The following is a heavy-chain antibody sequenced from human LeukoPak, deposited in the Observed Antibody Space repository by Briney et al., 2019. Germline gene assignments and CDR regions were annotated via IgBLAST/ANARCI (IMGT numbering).Heavy chain of an antibody. D-gene: IGHD7-27*01. CDR1: GFTFSTYT. J-gene: IGHJ4*02. V-gene: IGHV3-23*01. CDR3: AIDPNWGTHS. CDR2: IGSSGGGI. Sequence: GGSLRLSCAASGFTFSTYTMYWVRHPPGKGLGWVSIIGSSGGGIHYADSVKGRFTISRDNSKNALYLQMNRLRVEDTAVYYCAIDPNWGTHSWGQGVLVTVSS.